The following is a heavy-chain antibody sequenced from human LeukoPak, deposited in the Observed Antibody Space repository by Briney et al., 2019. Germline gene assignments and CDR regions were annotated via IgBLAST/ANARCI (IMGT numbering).Heavy chain of an antibody. CDR3: AGSSLSRAHDY. CDR2: IYYSGST. V-gene: IGHV4-59*01. CDR1: GGSISSYY. Sequence: PSETLSLTCTVSGGSISSYYWSWIRQPPGKGLEWIGYIYYSGSTNYNPSLKSRGTISVDTSKNQFSLNLSSVTAAAPAVYSSAGSSLSRAHDYWGQGTLVTVSS. J-gene: IGHJ4*02. D-gene: IGHD6-6*01.